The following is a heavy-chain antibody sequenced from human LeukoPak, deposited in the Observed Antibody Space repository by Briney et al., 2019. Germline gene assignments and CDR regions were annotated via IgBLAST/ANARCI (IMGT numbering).Heavy chain of an antibody. CDR2: ISGSGGST. V-gene: IGHV3-23*01. Sequence: GGSLRLSCAASGFTFSSYAMSWVRQAPGKGLEWVSAISGSGGSTYYADSVKGRFTISRDNSKNTLYLQMNSLRAEDTAVYYCAKDLGYCSGGSCYSNSYYYGMDVWGRGTTVTVSS. CDR1: GFTFSSYA. CDR3: AKDLGYCSGGSCYSNSYYYGMDV. D-gene: IGHD2-15*01. J-gene: IGHJ6*02.